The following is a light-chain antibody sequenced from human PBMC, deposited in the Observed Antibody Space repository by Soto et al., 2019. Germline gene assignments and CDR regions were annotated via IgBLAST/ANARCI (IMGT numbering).Light chain of an antibody. CDR2: SAS. V-gene: IGKV3-20*01. J-gene: IGKJ2*01. Sequence: EIVLTQSPGTLSLSPGERATLSCRTSQSLSSSYLAWYQQKPGQAPRLLIYSASSRATGIPDRFSGSGSGTDFKLTINRLEPEDFAVYYCQQYDNSVYTFGQGTRLEIK. CDR3: QQYDNSVYT. CDR1: QSLSSSY.